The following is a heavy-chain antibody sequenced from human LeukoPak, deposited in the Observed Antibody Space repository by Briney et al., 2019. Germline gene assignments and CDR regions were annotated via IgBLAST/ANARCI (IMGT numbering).Heavy chain of an antibody. D-gene: IGHD3-3*01. V-gene: IGHV4-34*01. CDR3: ARGGYYDFWSGYYPLDY. CDR2: INHSGST. Sequence: SETLSLTCAVYGGSFSGYYWSWIRQPPGKGLEWIGEINHSGSTNYNPSLKSRVTISVDTSKNQFSLKLSSVTAADTAVYYCARGGYYDFWSGYYPLDYWGQGTLVTVSS. J-gene: IGHJ4*02. CDR1: GGSFSGYY.